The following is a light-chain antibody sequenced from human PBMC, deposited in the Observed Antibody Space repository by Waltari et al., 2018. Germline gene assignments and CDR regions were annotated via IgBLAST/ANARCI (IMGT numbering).Light chain of an antibody. CDR3: GTWDTNLRAGV. Sequence: QPVLTQPPSVSATPGQKVNISCSGSSSNIGSAYVSWYPQLPGTAPKLLIYSNTERHSGIPDRFSGSTSGTSATLDISGLQTGDEADYYCGTWDTNLRAGVFGGGTKLTVL. J-gene: IGLJ2*01. V-gene: IGLV1-51*01. CDR2: SNT. CDR1: SSNIGSAY.